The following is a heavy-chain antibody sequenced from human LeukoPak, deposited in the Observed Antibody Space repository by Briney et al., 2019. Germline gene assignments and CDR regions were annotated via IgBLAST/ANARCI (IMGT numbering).Heavy chain of an antibody. J-gene: IGHJ6*02. Sequence: SETLSLTCAVYGGSFSGYYWSWIRQPPGKGLEWIGEINHSGSTNYNPSLKSRVTISVDTSKNQFSLKLNSVTAADTAVYYCARNGVVPADSGYYYGMDVWGQGTTVTVSS. D-gene: IGHD2-2*01. CDR1: GGSFSGYY. CDR3: ARNGVVPADSGYYYGMDV. CDR2: INHSGST. V-gene: IGHV4-34*01.